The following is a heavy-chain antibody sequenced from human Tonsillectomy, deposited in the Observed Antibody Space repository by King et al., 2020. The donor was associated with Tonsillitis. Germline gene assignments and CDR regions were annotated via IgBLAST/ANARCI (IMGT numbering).Heavy chain of an antibody. V-gene: IGHV1-69*12. CDR2: VVPIFCTP. CDR3: ARMGGGNWFDP. Sequence: QLVQSGAEVKKPGSSVKVSCKASVGTCSRYAMSWVRQAPGPGREWMGGVVPIFCTPKCAQKVQGRVPLTADESTSTAYMELNSLTSEDTAVYYCARMGGGNWFDPWGQGTLVTVSS. D-gene: IGHD3-16*01. J-gene: IGHJ5*02. CDR1: VGTCSRYA.